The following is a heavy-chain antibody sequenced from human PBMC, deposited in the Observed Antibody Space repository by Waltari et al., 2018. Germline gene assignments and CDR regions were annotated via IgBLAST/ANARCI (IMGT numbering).Heavy chain of an antibody. CDR2: IYSGGST. V-gene: IGHV3-66*02. CDR3: AREPVAGTFDY. D-gene: IGHD6-19*01. Sequence: EVQLVESGGGLVQPGGSLRLSCAAFGFTVSRTYMSWVRQAPGKGLEWVSVIYSGGSTYYADSVKGRFTISRDNSKNTLYLQMNSLRAEDTAVYYCAREPVAGTFDYWGQGTLVTVSS. J-gene: IGHJ4*02. CDR1: GFTVSRTY.